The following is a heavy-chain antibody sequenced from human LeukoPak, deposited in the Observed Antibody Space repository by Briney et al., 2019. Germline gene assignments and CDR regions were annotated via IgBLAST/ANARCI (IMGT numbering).Heavy chain of an antibody. CDR3: ARVYSGSYRGS. J-gene: IGHJ5*02. CDR2: VNSDGGST. Sequence: PGGSLRLSCAASGFTFSSYWMHWVRQAPGKGLVWVSRVNSDGGSTTYGDSVKGRFTISRDNAKNSLYLQLNSLRAEDTAVYYCARVYSGSYRGSWGQGTLVTVSS. D-gene: IGHD1-26*01. V-gene: IGHV3-74*01. CDR1: GFTFSSYW.